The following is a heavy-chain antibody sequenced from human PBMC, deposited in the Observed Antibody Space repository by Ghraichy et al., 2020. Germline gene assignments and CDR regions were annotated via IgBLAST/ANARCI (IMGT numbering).Heavy chain of an antibody. CDR3: ARGGYYYGSGSYSDY. J-gene: IGHJ4*02. D-gene: IGHD3-10*01. Sequence: ASVKVSCKASGYTFTSYGISWVRQAPGQGLEWMGWISAYNGNTNYAQKLQGRVTMTTDTSTSTAYMELRSLRSDDTAVYYCARGGYYYGSGSYSDYWGQGTLVTVSS. CDR2: ISAYNGNT. CDR1: GYTFTSYG. V-gene: IGHV1-18*01.